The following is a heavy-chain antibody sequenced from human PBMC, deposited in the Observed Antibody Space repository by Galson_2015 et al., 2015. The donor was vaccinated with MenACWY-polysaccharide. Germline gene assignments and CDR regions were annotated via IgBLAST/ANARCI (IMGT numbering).Heavy chain of an antibody. V-gene: IGHV3-30*18. CDR2: IAYDGSNK. Sequence: SLRLSCAASGFNFSSYGMHWVRQAPGKGLEWVAVIAYDGSNKYYADSVKGRFTISRDNSKNTLYLQMNSLRAEDTAVYYCAKDLTRYCSGGSCDNLDYWGQGTLVTVSS. CDR1: GFNFSSYG. CDR3: AKDLTRYCSGGSCDNLDY. J-gene: IGHJ4*02. D-gene: IGHD2-15*01.